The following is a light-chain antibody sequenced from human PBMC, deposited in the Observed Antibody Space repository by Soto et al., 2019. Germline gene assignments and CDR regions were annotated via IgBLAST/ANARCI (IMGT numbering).Light chain of an antibody. Sequence: QSVLTQPPSASGTPGQSLTIPCSGSSSNIGSHFVYWYQHLPGTAPKLLIFRDGPRPSGVPARFFGSKSGTSASLAITGLRSEDEADYYCAVWDQSLTGWVFGGGTKLTVL. CDR3: AVWDQSLTGWV. CDR2: RDG. J-gene: IGLJ3*02. V-gene: IGLV1-47*01. CDR1: SSNIGSHF.